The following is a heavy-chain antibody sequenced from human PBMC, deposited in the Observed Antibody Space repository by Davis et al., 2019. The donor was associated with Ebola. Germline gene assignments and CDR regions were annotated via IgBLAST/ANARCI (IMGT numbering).Heavy chain of an antibody. CDR2: IKQDGSEK. Sequence: GESLKISCAASGFTFSSYWMSWVRQAPGKGLEWVANIKQDGSEKYYVDSVKGRFTISRDNSKNTLYLQMNSLRAEDTAVYYCARVSQLELQYGDYYYGMDVWGQGTTVTVSS. CDR1: GFTFSSYW. V-gene: IGHV3-7*01. CDR3: ARVSQLELQYGDYYYGMDV. J-gene: IGHJ6*02. D-gene: IGHD1-1*01.